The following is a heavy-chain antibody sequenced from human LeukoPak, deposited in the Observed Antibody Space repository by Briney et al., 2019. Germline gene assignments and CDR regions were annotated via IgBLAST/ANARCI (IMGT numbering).Heavy chain of an antibody. J-gene: IGHJ6*03. CDR1: GFTFSTYG. V-gene: IGHV3-23*01. CDR3: ARGQQPNYFYYYYMDV. D-gene: IGHD6-13*01. Sequence: PGGSLRLSCAASGFTFSTYGMTWVRQAPGKGLEWVSTINDGGGNTHYADSVKGRFTISRDNSKSTLYLQMNGLRAEDTAVYYCARGQQPNYFYYYYMDVWGKGTTVTVSS. CDR2: INDGGGNT.